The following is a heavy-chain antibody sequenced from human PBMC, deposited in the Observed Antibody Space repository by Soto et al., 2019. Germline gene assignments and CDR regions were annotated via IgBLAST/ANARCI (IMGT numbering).Heavy chain of an antibody. D-gene: IGHD3-9*01. CDR2: ISYDGSNK. V-gene: IGHV3-30*18. J-gene: IGHJ4*02. CDR1: GFTFSSYG. Sequence: PGGSLRLSCAASGFTFSSYGMHWVRQAPGKGLEWVAAISYDGSNKYYADSVKGRFTISRDNSKNTLYLQMNSLRAEDTAVYYCAKRLVTPYYFDYWGQGTLVTVSS. CDR3: AKRLVTPYYFDY.